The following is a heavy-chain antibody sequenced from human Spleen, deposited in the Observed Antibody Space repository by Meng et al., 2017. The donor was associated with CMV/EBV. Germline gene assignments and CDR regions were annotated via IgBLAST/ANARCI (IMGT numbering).Heavy chain of an antibody. Sequence: QVQLQQWGAGLLKPSEXLSLTCAAYGGSFSGYYWSWIRQPPGKGLEWIGEINHSGSTNYNPSLKSRVTISVDTSKNQFSLKLSSVTAADTAVYYCARASGYSSTYSRRPGGWFDPWGQGTLVTVSS. D-gene: IGHD6-13*01. J-gene: IGHJ5*02. CDR3: ARASGYSSTYSRRPGGWFDP. CDR2: INHSGST. CDR1: GGSFSGYY. V-gene: IGHV4-34*01.